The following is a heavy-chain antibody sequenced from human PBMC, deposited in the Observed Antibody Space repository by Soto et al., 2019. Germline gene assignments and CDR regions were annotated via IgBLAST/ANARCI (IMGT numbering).Heavy chain of an antibody. J-gene: IGHJ4*02. CDR2: IFYSGST. V-gene: IGHV4-31*03. CDR1: GVSLTSGTYY. Sequence: SETLSLTCSVSGVSLTSGTYYWSWIRQHPGKGLEWIGYIFYSGSTDYDPSLKSRVNISVDTSKNQFSLKLSSVTAADTAVYYCASTEDFFDYWGQGTLVTVSS. CDR3: ASTEDFFDY.